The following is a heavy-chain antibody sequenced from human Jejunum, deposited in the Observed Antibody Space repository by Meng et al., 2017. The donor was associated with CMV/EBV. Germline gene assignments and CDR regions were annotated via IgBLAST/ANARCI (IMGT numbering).Heavy chain of an antibody. CDR1: DGSFSGHY. D-gene: IGHD3-10*01. V-gene: IGHV4-34*02. CDR3: ARRVGSGKYYFDY. Sequence: VRLQLWGAGALKPSEPLSLSCAVYDGSFSGHYCSWIRQAPGKGLEWIGEINYSESMNYKPSLKSRVTLSVDVSRSQCSLKLRSVTAADGAVYYCARRVGSGKYYFDYWSQGGLVTVSS. J-gene: IGHJ4*02. CDR2: INYSESM.